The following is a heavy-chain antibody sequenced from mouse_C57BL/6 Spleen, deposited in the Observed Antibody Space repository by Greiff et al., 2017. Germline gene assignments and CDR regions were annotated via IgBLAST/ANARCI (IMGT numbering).Heavy chain of an antibody. CDR1: GFTFSSYG. J-gene: IGHJ2*01. CDR3: AKGISYYFDY. CDR2: ISSGGSYT. V-gene: IGHV5-6*01. Sequence: DVQLVESGGDLVKPGGSLKLSCAASGFTFSSYGMSWVRQTPDKRLEWVATISSGGSYTYYPDSVKGRFTISRDNAKNTLYLQMSSLKSEDTAMYYCAKGISYYFDYWGQGTTLTVSS.